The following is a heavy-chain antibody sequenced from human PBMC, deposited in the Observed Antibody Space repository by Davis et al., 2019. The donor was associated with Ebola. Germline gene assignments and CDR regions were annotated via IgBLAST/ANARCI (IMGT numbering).Heavy chain of an antibody. CDR3: ARDLGYSGPWYLDF. CDR2: ISASSGVT. D-gene: IGHD5-12*01. J-gene: IGHJ4*02. V-gene: IGHV1-18*01. Sequence: ASVKVSCKASGYTFTSYGISWVRQAPGQGLEWMGWISASSGVTSYAQKFQDRVTLTTDTSTNPAYMELRSLRSDDTAVYYCARDLGYSGPWYLDFWGQGTPVTVSS. CDR1: GYTFTSYG.